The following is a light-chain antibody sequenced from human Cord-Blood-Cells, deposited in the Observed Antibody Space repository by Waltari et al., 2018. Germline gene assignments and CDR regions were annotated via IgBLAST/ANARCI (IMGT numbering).Light chain of an antibody. CDR1: SSYVGSYNL. CDR2: EGS. J-gene: IGLJ2*01. Sequence: HSALTQPASLCGSPGQSITISCPGTSSYVGSYNLVSWYQQHPGKAPKLMIYEGSKRPSGVSNRFSGSKSGNTASLTISGLQAEDEADYYCCSYAGSSTFVVFGGGTKLTVL. V-gene: IGLV2-23*03. CDR3: CSYAGSSTFVV.